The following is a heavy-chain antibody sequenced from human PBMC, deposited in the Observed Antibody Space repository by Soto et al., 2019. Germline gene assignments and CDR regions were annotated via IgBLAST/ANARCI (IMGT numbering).Heavy chain of an antibody. CDR1: GGTFSSYA. CDR3: ARDFLNWNYPSYGMDV. Sequence: GASVKVSCKASGGTFSSYAISWVRQAPGQRLEWMGGIIPIFGTANYAQKFQGRVTITADESTSTAYMELSSLRSEDTAVYYCARDFLNWNYPSYGMDVWGQGTTVTVSS. D-gene: IGHD1-7*01. V-gene: IGHV1-69*13. CDR2: IIPIFGTA. J-gene: IGHJ6*02.